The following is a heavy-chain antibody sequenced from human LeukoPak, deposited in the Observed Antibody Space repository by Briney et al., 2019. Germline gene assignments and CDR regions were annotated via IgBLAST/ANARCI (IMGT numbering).Heavy chain of an antibody. J-gene: IGHJ4*02. CDR2: IKQDGSEK. CDR3: AKIGANVGF. V-gene: IGHV3-7*03. CDR1: GFTFSSYS. Sequence: GGSLRLSCAASGFTFSSYSMNWVRQAPGKGLEWVANIKQDGSEKYYVDSVKGRFTISRDNSKNTLYLQMNSLRAEDTAVYYCAKIGANVGFWGQGTLVTVSS. D-gene: IGHD4/OR15-4a*01.